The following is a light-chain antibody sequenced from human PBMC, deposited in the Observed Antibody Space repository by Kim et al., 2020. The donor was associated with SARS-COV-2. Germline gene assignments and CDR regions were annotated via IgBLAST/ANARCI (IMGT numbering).Light chain of an antibody. Sequence: DIEMTQSPSSLSASVGDRVTITCRASQSITSKLNWYQQKPGKAPKVLIYGAFSLQSGVPSRFSGSGSGTDFTLTISSLQAEDFATYYCQQSYSITHTFGQGTKLEI. CDR3: QQSYSITHT. CDR1: QSITSK. CDR2: GAF. J-gene: IGKJ2*01. V-gene: IGKV1-39*01.